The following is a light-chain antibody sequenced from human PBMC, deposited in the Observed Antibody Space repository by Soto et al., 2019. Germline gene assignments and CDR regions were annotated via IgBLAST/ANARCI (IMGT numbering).Light chain of an antibody. V-gene: IGKV1-12*01. CDR1: QGIRSE. J-gene: IGKJ5*01. CDR2: TAS. CDR3: QQANSFPIT. Sequence: DIQMTQSPSSLSASVGDRVTITCRASQGIRSELGWYQQKRGKAPNLLIYTASTLQSGVPSRFGGSESGTDFTLTISSLQPEDCAIYFCQQANSFPITFGQGTRLEIK.